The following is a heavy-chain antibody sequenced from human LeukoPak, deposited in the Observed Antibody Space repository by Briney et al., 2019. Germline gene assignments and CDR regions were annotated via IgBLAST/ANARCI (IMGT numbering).Heavy chain of an antibody. D-gene: IGHD7-27*01. CDR3: ASNTGTVFDY. J-gene: IGHJ4*02. Sequence: SETLSLTCAVYGGSFSGYYWSWIRQPPGKGLEWIGYVYYTGSTEYNPSLRSRVTISLEMSKQQFSLTLTSVTAADTAVYYCASNTGTVFDYWGRGALVTVSS. CDR2: VYYTGST. CDR1: GGSFSGYY. V-gene: IGHV4-34*11.